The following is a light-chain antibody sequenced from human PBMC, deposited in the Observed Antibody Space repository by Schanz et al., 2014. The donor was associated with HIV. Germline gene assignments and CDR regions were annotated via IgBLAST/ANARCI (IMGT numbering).Light chain of an antibody. CDR1: ALNLGHNF. CDR3: ATWDRTLSAVV. V-gene: IGLV1-51*01. J-gene: IGLJ2*01. Sequence: QSVLTQPPSVSAAPGQRVTISCSGGALNLGHNFVSWYQQFPGTAPKLLIFADYQRPSEIPNRISGSKTGTSATLAINGLQTGDEADYYCATWDRTLSAVVFGGGTKLTVL. CDR2: ADY.